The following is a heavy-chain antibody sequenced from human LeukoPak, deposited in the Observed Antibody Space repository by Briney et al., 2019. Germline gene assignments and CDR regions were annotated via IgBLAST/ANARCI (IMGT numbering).Heavy chain of an antibody. CDR2: IIPIFGTA. J-gene: IGHJ4*02. V-gene: IGHV1-69*01. CDR3: ARDNGLVGATSYYFDY. CDR1: GGTFSSYA. D-gene: IGHD1-26*01. Sequence: SVKVSCTASGGTFSSYAISWVRQAPGQGLEWMGGIIPIFGTANYAQKFQGRVTITADESTSTAYMELSSLRSEDTAVYYCARDNGLVGATSYYFDYWGQGTLVTVSS.